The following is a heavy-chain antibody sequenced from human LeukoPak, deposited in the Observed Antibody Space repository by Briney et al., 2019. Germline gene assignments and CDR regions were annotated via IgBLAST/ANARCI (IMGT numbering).Heavy chain of an antibody. Sequence: SVKVSCKASGYTFTGYYMHWVRQAPGQGLEWMGGIIPIFGTANYAQKFQGRVTITTDESTSTAYMELSSLRSEDTAVYYCARSLVNLAYCGGDCDAFDIWGQGTMVTVSS. V-gene: IGHV1-69*05. CDR1: GYTFTGYY. CDR2: IIPIFGTA. CDR3: ARSLVNLAYCGGDCDAFDI. J-gene: IGHJ3*02. D-gene: IGHD2-21*02.